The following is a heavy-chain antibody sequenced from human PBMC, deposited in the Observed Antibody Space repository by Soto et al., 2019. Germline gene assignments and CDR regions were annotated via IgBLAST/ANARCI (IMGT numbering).Heavy chain of an antibody. Sequence: LRLSCTASGLTFGDYAMSWVRQAPGKGLEWVGFIRGKAYTGTTEYAASVKGRFTISRDDSKSIAYLQMNSLKTEDTAVYYCTRDYYDTRGYYGMDVWGQGTTVTVSS. V-gene: IGHV3-49*04. CDR3: TRDYYDTRGYYGMDV. CDR1: GLTFGDYA. D-gene: IGHD3-22*01. CDR2: IRGKAYTGTT. J-gene: IGHJ6*02.